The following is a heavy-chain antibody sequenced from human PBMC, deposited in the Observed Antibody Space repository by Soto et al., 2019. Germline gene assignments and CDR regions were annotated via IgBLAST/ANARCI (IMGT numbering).Heavy chain of an antibody. CDR3: ARDKAAAIRSVFDY. D-gene: IGHD6-13*01. J-gene: IGHJ4*02. CDR1: GYSISSGYY. Sequence: SETLSLTCAVSGYSISSGYYWGSIRQPPGKGLEGIGSIYHSGSTYYNPSLNSRVTISVDTSKNQFSLKLSSVTAADTAVYYCARDKAAAIRSVFDYWGQGTLVTVSS. V-gene: IGHV4-38-2*02. CDR2: IYHSGST.